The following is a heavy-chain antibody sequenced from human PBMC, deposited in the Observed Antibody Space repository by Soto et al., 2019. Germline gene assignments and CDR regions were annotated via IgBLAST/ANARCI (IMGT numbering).Heavy chain of an antibody. CDR3: VKGRYEILSGRYYFEH. V-gene: IGHV1-46*01. D-gene: IGHD3-9*01. CDR2: VNPRDGSG. CDR1: DFTFSDFH. Sequence: ASVNVSCKTSDFTFSDFHILWVRQAAGQGLEYMGFVNPRDGSGGTAQKFFGRLMLTRDTSARTVYLQLSGLRFEDTAVYYCVKGRYEILSGRYYFEHWGQGTLVTVSS. J-gene: IGHJ4*02.